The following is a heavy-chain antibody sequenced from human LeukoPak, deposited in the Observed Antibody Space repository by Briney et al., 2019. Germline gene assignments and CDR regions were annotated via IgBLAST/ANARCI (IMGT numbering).Heavy chain of an antibody. D-gene: IGHD3-10*01. Sequence: ASVKVSCKASGYTFTSYGISWVRQAPGQGLEWMGWISAYNGNTNYAQKFQGRVTMTTDTSTSTVYMELRSLRSDDTAVYYCASRVSDYGSGSFESDAFDIWGQGTMVTVSS. J-gene: IGHJ3*02. CDR3: ASRVSDYGSGSFESDAFDI. CDR2: ISAYNGNT. CDR1: GYTFTSYG. V-gene: IGHV1-18*01.